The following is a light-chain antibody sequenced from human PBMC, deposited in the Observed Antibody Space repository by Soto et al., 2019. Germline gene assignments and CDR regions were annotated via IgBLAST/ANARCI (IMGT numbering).Light chain of an antibody. CDR2: RSN. Sequence: QLVLTQPPSASGTPGQRVTISCSGSSSNIGSTFVYWFQQLPGTAPKLIIYRSNHRPSVVPDRCSVSKSEASATLAISGRRSDDEADYYCPSWDDRLRGCVFRGGTPLTVL. J-gene: IGLJ3*02. CDR3: PSWDDRLRGCV. CDR1: SSNIGSTF. V-gene: IGLV1-47*01.